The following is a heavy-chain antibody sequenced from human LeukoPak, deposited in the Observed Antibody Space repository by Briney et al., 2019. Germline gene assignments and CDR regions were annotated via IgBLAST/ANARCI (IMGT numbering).Heavy chain of an antibody. D-gene: IGHD3-22*01. CDR1: GFTFSSYS. CDR3: ARVRSVVVDY. Sequence: GGSLRLSCAASGFTFSSYSMNWVRQAPGKGLEWVSSISSSSSYIYYADSVKGRFTISRDNAKNSLYLQMNSLRAEDTAGYYCARVRSVVVDYWGQGTLVTVSS. V-gene: IGHV3-21*01. J-gene: IGHJ4*02. CDR2: ISSSSSYI.